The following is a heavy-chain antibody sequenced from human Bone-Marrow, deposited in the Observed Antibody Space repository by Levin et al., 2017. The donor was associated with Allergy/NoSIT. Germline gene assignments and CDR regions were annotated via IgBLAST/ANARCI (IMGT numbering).Heavy chain of an antibody. CDR2: ISSSSSYI. CDR3: ARVHPPYCTNGDCYRAY. V-gene: IGHV3-21*01. CDR1: GFTFSYYS. Sequence: GESLKISCAASGFTFSYYSMNWVRQAPGKGLEWVSSISSSSSYIYYADSVKGRFTISRDNAKNSLYLQMNSLRAEDTAVYYCARVHPPYCTNGDCYRAYWGKGTLVTVSS. J-gene: IGHJ4*02. D-gene: IGHD2-8*01.